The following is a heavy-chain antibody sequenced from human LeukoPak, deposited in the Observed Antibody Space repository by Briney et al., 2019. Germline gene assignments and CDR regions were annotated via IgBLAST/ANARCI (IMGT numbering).Heavy chain of an antibody. CDR1: GGSINNYY. CDR3: GRGYNFNP. D-gene: IGHD5-24*01. CDR2: IYSSGTT. J-gene: IGHJ5*02. Sequence: SETLSLTCTVSGGSINNYYWTWLRQPAGKGLEWIGRIYSSGTTNYNPSLKSRVTMSVDTSKNQFSLKLSSVTAADTAVYYCGRGYNFNPWGPGTLVTVSS. V-gene: IGHV4-4*07.